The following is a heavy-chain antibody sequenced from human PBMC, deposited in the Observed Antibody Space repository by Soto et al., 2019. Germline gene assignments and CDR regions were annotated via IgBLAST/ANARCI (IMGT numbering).Heavy chain of an antibody. D-gene: IGHD2-2*01. CDR1: GYSFTRYW. J-gene: IGHJ3*02. CDR2: IYPGDSDT. CDR3: ARLLGYCSSTSCTDAFDI. Sequence: GESLKISCKGSGYSFTRYWIGWVRQMPGKGLEWMGIIYPGDSDTRYSPSFQGQVTISADKSISTAYLQWSSLKASDTAMYYCARLLGYCSSTSCTDAFDIWGQGTMVTVSS. V-gene: IGHV5-51*01.